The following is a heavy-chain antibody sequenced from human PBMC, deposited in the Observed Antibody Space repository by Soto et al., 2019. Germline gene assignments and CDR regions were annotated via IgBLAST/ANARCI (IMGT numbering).Heavy chain of an antibody. J-gene: IGHJ2*01. Sequence: SETLSLTCTVSGDSISSGGHYWSWIRQPPGKGLEWIGYIYYSGSTNYNPSLKSRVTISVDTSKNQFSLKLSSVTAADTAVYYCARYNWYFDLWGRGTLVTVSS. CDR1: GDSISSGGHY. CDR2: IYYSGST. CDR3: ARYNWYFDL. V-gene: IGHV4-61*08.